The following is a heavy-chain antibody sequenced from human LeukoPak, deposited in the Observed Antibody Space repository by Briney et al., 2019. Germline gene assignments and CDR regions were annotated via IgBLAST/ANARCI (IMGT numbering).Heavy chain of an antibody. V-gene: IGHV5-51*01. CDR1: GYSFTSYW. J-gene: IGHJ3*02. CDR2: IYPGDSDT. Sequence: GESLKISCKGSGYSFTSYWIGWVRQMPGKGLEWMGIIYPGDSDTRYSPSFQGQVTISADESISTAYLQWSSLKASDTAMYYCARPSTAVNDAFDIWGQGTMVTVSS. CDR3: ARPSTAVNDAFDI. D-gene: IGHD2-2*01.